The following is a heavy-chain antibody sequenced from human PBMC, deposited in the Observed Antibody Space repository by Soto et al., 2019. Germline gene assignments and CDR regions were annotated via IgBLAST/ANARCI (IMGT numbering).Heavy chain of an antibody. V-gene: IGHV3-23*01. CDR2: VSGSADST. D-gene: IGHD2-2*01. Sequence: GGSLRLSCTASGFPFTSYAMSWVRQAPGKGLEWVASVSGSADSTSYADSVKGRFTIIRDNSKNTVYLQMSSLRVEDTAVFYCGKGDCGLISCYVRDFWGPGTLVTASS. CDR3: GKGDCGLISCYVRDF. CDR1: GFPFTSYA. J-gene: IGHJ4*02.